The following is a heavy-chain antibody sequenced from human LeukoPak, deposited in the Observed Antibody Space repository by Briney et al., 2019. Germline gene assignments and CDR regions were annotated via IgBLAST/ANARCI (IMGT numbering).Heavy chain of an antibody. Sequence: PGGSLRLSCAASGFTFSSYAMSWVRQAPGKGLEWVSAISGSGGSTYYADSVKGRFTISRDNSKNTLYLQMNSLRAEDTAVYYCANARRDYYDSSGYSVLDYWGQGTLVTVSS. CDR2: ISGSGGST. CDR1: GFTFSSYA. CDR3: ANARRDYYDSSGYSVLDY. V-gene: IGHV3-23*01. J-gene: IGHJ4*02. D-gene: IGHD3-22*01.